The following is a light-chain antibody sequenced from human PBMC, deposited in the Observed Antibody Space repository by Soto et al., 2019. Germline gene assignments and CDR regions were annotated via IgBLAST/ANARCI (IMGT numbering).Light chain of an antibody. V-gene: IGKV3-11*01. CDR1: QTIRSY. CDR3: QQRINWPQT. Sequence: EIVLTQSPATLALSPGERATLSCRASQTIRSYLAWYQQKPGQAPRLLIYDASNRATGIPGRFSGSVSGTDFTLTISSVEAEDFAIYYCQQRINWPQTVGQGTNVEIK. CDR2: DAS. J-gene: IGKJ1*01.